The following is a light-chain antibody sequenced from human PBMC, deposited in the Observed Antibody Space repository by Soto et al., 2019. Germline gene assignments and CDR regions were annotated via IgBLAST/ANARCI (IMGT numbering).Light chain of an antibody. CDR3: SSFAGNNNLV. J-gene: IGLJ2*01. Sequence: QSALTQPPSASGSPGQSVTISCTGTSSDVGGYNYVSWYQQHPGKAHKVMISEVSKRPSGVPDRFSGSKSVNTASLTVSGLQAEDEADYYCSSFAGNNNLVFGGGTKLTVL. V-gene: IGLV2-8*01. CDR1: SSDVGGYNY. CDR2: EVS.